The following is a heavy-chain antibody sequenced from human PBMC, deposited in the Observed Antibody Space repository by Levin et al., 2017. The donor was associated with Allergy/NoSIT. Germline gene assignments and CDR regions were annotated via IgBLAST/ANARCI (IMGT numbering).Heavy chain of an antibody. Sequence: GGSLRLSCAVSGFTFGDYAMKWFRQAPGKGLEWISFIRSNAHGGTTEYAASVKGRFTMSRDDSKSIAYLQMNSLKTEDTALYFCTRVLVAAGPWLDYWGQGTLVTVSS. J-gene: IGHJ4*02. D-gene: IGHD6-13*01. CDR2: IRSNAHGGTT. V-gene: IGHV3-49*03. CDR1: GFTFGDYA. CDR3: TRVLVAAGPWLDY.